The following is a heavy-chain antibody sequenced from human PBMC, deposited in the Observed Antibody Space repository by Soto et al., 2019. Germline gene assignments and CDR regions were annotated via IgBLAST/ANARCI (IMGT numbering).Heavy chain of an antibody. V-gene: IGHV4-31*03. J-gene: IGHJ4*02. CDR1: GGSINIGGYY. CDR3: ARTAWHLFDY. Sequence: SETLSLTCTVSGGSINIGGYYWSWIRQHPGKGLEWIGYIYYSGSTFYNPSLKSRVTISFDTSKNQFSLKLNSVTAADTAVYYCARTAWHLFDYWGQGTLVTVSS. D-gene: IGHD2-21*02. CDR2: IYYSGST.